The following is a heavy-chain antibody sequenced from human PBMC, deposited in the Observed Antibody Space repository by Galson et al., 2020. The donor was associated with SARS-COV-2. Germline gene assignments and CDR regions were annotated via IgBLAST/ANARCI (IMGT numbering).Heavy chain of an antibody. Sequence: ASVKVPCKASGYTFTSYAMHWVRHAPGQRLEWMGWINAGNGNTKYSQKFQGRVTMTRDTSASTAYMELSSLRAEDTAVDYCARVDTWFGEIVCDYWGQGTLGTVAS. CDR1: GYTFTSYA. CDR3: ARVDTWFGEIVCDY. D-gene: IGHD3-10*01. J-gene: IGHJ4*02. CDR2: INAGNGNT. V-gene: IGHV1-3*01.